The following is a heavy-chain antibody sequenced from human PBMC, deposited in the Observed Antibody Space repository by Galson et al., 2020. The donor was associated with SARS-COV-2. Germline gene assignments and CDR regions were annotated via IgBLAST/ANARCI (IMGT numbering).Heavy chain of an antibody. J-gene: IGHJ4*02. V-gene: IGHV3-49*04. D-gene: IGHD3-9*01. CDR3: AIDYDLSTGYYGYYFDS. CDR1: GFTFADYV. CDR2: VRSKSHSATT. Sequence: GESLKISCTGSGFTFADYVMSWVRQTPEKGLEWIGFVRSKSHSATTQYSASVNVRFSISRDDSKRIAYLQMNSLKSEDTSMYYCAIDYDLSTGYYGYYFDSWGQGTLVTVSS.